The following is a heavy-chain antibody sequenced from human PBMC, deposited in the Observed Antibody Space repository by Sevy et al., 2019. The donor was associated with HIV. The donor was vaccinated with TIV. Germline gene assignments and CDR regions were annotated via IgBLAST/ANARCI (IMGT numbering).Heavy chain of an antibody. D-gene: IGHD3-22*01. CDR1: GFSFSNYV. J-gene: IGHJ4*02. V-gene: IGHV3-33*08. CDR2: IWSDGAYQ. CDR3: ARGGYYYDNAAYYALDS. Sequence: GGSLRLSCTASGFSFSNYVMAWVRQAPGKGMEWVAIIWSDGAYQYHGDSVKGRFTISRDNSKNTLYLQMNNVRVEDTAVYYCARGGYYYDNAAYYALDSWGQGTLVTVSS.